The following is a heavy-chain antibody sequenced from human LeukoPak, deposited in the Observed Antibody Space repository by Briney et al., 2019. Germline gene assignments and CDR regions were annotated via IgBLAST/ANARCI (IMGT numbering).Heavy chain of an antibody. V-gene: IGHV3-30*02. J-gene: IGHJ4*02. CDR1: GFTFSSYG. CDR2: IEFDGTKK. D-gene: IGHD5-24*01. CDR3: ADGDGYFDY. Sequence: PGGSLRLSCAASGFTFSSYGMHWVRQAPGKGLEWVAFIEFDGTKKFYADSVKGRFTISRDNSKSTLYLQTNSLRAEDTAVYYCADGDGYFDYWGQGTLVTVSS.